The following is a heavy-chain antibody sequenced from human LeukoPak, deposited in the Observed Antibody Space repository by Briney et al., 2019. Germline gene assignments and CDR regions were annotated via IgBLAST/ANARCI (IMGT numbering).Heavy chain of an antibody. V-gene: IGHV3-30-3*01. CDR1: GFTFSSYA. Sequence: GGSLRLSCAASGFTFSSYAMHWLRQAPGKGLEWGAVISYDGSNKYYADSVKGRFTISRDNSKNTLYLQMNSLRAEDTAVYYCARAEYDSSGYYYDSWGQGTLVTVSS. CDR2: ISYDGSNK. CDR3: ARAEYDSSGYYYDS. D-gene: IGHD3-22*01. J-gene: IGHJ4*02.